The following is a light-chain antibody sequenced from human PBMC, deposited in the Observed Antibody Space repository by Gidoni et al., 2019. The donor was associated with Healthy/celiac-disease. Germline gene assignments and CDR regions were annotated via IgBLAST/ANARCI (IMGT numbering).Light chain of an antibody. CDR1: KLGDKY. CDR3: QAWDSSTASYV. Sequence: SYELTQPPSVSVSPGQTASITCSGDKLGDKYACWYHQKPGQSPVLVIYQDSERPSGIPERFSGSNSGNTATLTISGTQAMDEADYYCQAWDSSTASYVFGTGTKVTVL. CDR2: QDS. J-gene: IGLJ1*01. V-gene: IGLV3-1*01.